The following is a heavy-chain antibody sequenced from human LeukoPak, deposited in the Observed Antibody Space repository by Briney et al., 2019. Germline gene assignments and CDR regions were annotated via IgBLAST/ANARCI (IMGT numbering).Heavy chain of an antibody. CDR1: GFIFSDYN. CDR3: AKDRSPIDY. J-gene: IGHJ4*02. V-gene: IGHV3-48*04. CDR2: IDSSSSTI. D-gene: IGHD6-13*01. Sequence: GGSLRLSCEASGFIFSDYNMNWVRQAPVKGLEWLSFIDSSSSTIYYADSVKGRFAISRDNAKNSLFLQMDSLRAEDTALYYCAKDRSPIDYWGQGTLVTVSS.